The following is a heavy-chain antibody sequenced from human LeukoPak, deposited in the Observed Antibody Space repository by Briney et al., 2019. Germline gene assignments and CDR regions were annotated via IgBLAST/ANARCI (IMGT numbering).Heavy chain of an antibody. J-gene: IGHJ4*02. Sequence: GGSLRLSCTASGFSFSTYWMSWVRQAPGQGLEWVANIKQDGSDTYYVDSVKGRFTISRDNTKNSLYLQLHSLRAEDTAVYYCAREGATAHIDYSSGRFDYWGQGTLVTVSS. CDR3: AREGATAHIDYSSGRFDY. CDR2: IKQDGSDT. CDR1: GFSFSTYW. D-gene: IGHD6-19*01. V-gene: IGHV3-7*01.